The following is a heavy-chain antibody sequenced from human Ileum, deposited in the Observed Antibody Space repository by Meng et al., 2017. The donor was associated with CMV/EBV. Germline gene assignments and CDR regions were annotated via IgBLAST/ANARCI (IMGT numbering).Heavy chain of an antibody. V-gene: IGHV3-53*01. CDR2: IYSGGST. D-gene: IGHD3-3*01. Sequence: LPVSSNYMSWVRQAPGKGLEWVSVIYSGGSTYYADSVKGRFTISRDNSKNTLYLQMNSLRAEDTAVYYCARAQTYYDFWSGYIFFDYWGQGTLVTVSS. CDR1: LPVSSNY. J-gene: IGHJ4*02. CDR3: ARAQTYYDFWSGYIFFDY.